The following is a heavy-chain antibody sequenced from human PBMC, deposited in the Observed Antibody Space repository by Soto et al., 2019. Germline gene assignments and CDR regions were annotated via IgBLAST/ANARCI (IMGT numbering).Heavy chain of an antibody. J-gene: IGHJ4*02. CDR3: VRHPPGDGIWYDY. CDR2: IDPIDSYT. Sequence: GESLKISCXGSGYTFTAYWITWVRQMPGKGLEWMGRIDPIDSYTYYSPSFQGHVTISVDKSISTAYLQWSSLKASDTAMYYCVRHPPGDGIWYDYWGQGSLVTVSS. CDR1: GYTFTAYW. D-gene: IGHD6-13*01. V-gene: IGHV5-10-1*01.